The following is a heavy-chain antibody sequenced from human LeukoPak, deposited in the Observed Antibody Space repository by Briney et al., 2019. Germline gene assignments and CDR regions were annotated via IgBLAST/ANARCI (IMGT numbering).Heavy chain of an antibody. V-gene: IGHV1-18*01. CDR3: AKGGAYSLFDY. J-gene: IGHJ4*02. CDR2: VSPYNGKT. D-gene: IGHD5-18*01. CDR1: GYTFSNYG. Sequence: ASVKVSCKASGYTFSNYGISWVRQAPGLGLEWMGWVSPYNGKTDFARKFQDRVTMTTDTSTTTAYMELRSLRSDDTAVYYCAKGGAYSLFDYWGQGTLVTVSS.